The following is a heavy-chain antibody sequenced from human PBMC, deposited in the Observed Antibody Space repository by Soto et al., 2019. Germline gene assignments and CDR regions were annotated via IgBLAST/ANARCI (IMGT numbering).Heavy chain of an antibody. CDR3: ARDQNSSTRTYYFDY. J-gene: IGHJ4*02. Sequence: ASVKVSCKASGYTFTSYYMHWVRQAPGQGLEWMGIINPSGGSTSYAQKFQGRVTMTRDTSTSTVYMELSSLRSEDTAVYYCARDQNSSTRTYYFDYWGQGTLVTVSS. V-gene: IGHV1-46*01. CDR1: GYTFTSYY. D-gene: IGHD6-13*01. CDR2: INPSGGST.